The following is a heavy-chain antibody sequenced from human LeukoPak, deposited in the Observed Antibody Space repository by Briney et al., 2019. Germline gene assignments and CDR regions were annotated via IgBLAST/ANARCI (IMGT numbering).Heavy chain of an antibody. D-gene: IGHD2-8*01. J-gene: IGHJ6*03. CDR2: IRSCSSYI. CDR1: EFTLDNYN. CDR3: ARYAEVYYYIDV. Sequence: KSGGSLRLPCEASEFTLDNYNFNWVRQAPGKGLEWVASIRSCSSYIHYADSVKGRFTISRDDAKKSLYLQMNSLRAEDTAVYFCARYAEVYYYIDVWGTGTTVTVSS. V-gene: IGHV3-21*01.